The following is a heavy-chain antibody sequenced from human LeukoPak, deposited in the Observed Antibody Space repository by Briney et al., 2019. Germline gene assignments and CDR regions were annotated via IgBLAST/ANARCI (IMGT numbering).Heavy chain of an antibody. CDR1: GFTFSGSA. V-gene: IGHV3-73*01. J-gene: IGHJ4*02. CDR3: TRHSVGDYGL. CDR2: IRSKANSYAT. Sequence: HPGGSLKLSCAASGFTFSGSAMHWVRQASGKGLEWVGRIRSKANSYATAYAASVKGRFTISRDDSKNTAYLQMNSLKTEDTAVYYCTRHSVGDYGLRGQGTLVTVSS. D-gene: IGHD4-17*01.